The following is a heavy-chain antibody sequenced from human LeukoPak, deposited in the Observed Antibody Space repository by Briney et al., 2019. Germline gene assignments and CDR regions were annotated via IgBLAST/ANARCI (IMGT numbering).Heavy chain of an antibody. D-gene: IGHD4-23*01. CDR1: GGSISSYY. CDR2: IYYSGST. CDR3: ARGQLRTFWFDP. Sequence: PSETLSLTCTVSGGSISSYYWSWIRQPPGKGLEWIGYIYYSGSTNYNPSLKSRVTISVDTSKNQFSLKLSSVTAADTAVYYCARGQLRTFWFDPWGQGALVTVSS. J-gene: IGHJ5*02. V-gene: IGHV4-59*01.